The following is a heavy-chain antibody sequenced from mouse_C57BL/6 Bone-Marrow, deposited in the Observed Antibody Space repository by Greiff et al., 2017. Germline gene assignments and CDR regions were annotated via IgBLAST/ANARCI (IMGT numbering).Heavy chain of an antibody. CDR2: IDSADGST. Sequence: VQLQQSVAELVRPGASVKLSCTASGFNINNTYMHWVQQRPEQGLEWIGRIDSADGSTKYAPKFQGKDTITADTSANTAYLQLSRLTSEDTDMYYCDRYDGYLFYAMDYWGQGTSVTVSS. J-gene: IGHJ4*01. CDR1: GFNINNTY. V-gene: IGHV14-3*01. CDR3: DRYDGYLFYAMDY. D-gene: IGHD2-3*01.